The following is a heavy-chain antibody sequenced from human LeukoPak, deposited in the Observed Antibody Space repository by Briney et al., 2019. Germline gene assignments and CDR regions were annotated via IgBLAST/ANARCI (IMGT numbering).Heavy chain of an antibody. J-gene: IGHJ4*02. CDR3: ATQGYSSGWYEVDY. CDR2: ISGSGGST. V-gene: IGHV3-23*01. D-gene: IGHD6-19*01. CDR1: GFTFSSYA. Sequence: PGGSLRLSCAASGFTFSSYAMSWVRQAPGKGLEWVSAISGSGGSTYYADSVKGRFTISRDNSKNTLYLQMNSLRAEDTAVYYCATQGYSSGWYEVDYWGQGTLVTVSS.